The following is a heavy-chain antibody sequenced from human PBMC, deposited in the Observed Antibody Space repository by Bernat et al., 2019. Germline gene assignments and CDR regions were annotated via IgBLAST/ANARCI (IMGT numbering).Heavy chain of an antibody. CDR2: IWYDGSNK. Sequence: QVQLVESGGGVVQPGRSLRLSCAASGFTFSSYGMHWVRQAPGKGLEWVAVIWYDGSNKYYADSVKGRFTISRDNSKNTLYLQMNSLRAEDTAVYYCARGDYYGSGSYYIHDYWGQGTLVTVSS. V-gene: IGHV3-33*08. CDR3: ARGDYYGSGSYYIHDY. D-gene: IGHD3-10*01. CDR1: GFTFSSYG. J-gene: IGHJ4*02.